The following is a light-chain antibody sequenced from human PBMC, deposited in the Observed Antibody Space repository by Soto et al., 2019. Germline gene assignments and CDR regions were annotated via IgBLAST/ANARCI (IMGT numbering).Light chain of an antibody. CDR1: SSNIGKNY. V-gene: IGLV1-51*01. J-gene: IGLJ2*01. CDR3: RTWDTSLSAVV. Sequence: QSVLTQPPSVSAAPGQKVTISCSGASSNIGKNYVSWYQQLPGAAPKLVIFDTNKRPLGIPDRFSGSKSGTSAALDITALQTGDKADYYCRTWDTSLSAVVFGGGTKLTVL. CDR2: DTN.